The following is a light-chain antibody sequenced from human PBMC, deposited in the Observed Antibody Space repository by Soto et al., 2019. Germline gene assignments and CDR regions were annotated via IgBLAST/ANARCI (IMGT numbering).Light chain of an antibody. CDR1: SSDVGSYDL. CDR3: CSSAARTTSRV. V-gene: IGLV2-23*02. J-gene: IGLJ1*01. CDR2: EVS. Sequence: QSVLTQPASVSGAPGQAITISCTATSSDVGSYDLVSWYQQHPGKAPKLMIYEVSKRPSGVSNRFSGSKSGNTASLTISGLQVEDEADYYCCSSAARTTSRVFGIGTKVTVL.